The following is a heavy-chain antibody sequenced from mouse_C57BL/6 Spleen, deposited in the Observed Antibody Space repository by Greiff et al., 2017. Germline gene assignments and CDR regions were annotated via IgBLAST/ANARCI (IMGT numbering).Heavy chain of an antibody. CDR1: GYTFTSYW. CDR3: ARSGDSNYEDAMDY. V-gene: IGHV1-55*01. Sequence: QVQLQQPGAELVKPGASVKMSCKASGYTFTSYWITWVKQRPGQGLAWIGDIYPGSGSTNYNEKFKSKATLTVDTSSSTAYMQLSSLTSEDSAVYYCARSGDSNYEDAMDYWGQGTSVTVSS. CDR2: IYPGSGST. J-gene: IGHJ4*01. D-gene: IGHD2-5*01.